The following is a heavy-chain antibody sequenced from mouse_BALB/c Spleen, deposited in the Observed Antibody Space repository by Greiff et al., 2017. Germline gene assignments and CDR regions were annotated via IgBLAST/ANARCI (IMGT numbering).Heavy chain of an antibody. V-gene: IGHV2-9*02. CDR1: GFSLTSYG. D-gene: IGHD4-1*01. J-gene: IGHJ3*01. Sequence: VTLMESGPGLVAPSQSLSITCTVSGFSLTSYGVHWVRQPPGKGLEWLGVIWAGGSTNYNSALMSRLSISKDNSKSQVFLKMNSLQTDDTAMYYCARGGWDPAWFAYWGQGTLVTVSA. CDR2: IWAGGST. CDR3: ARGGWDPAWFAY.